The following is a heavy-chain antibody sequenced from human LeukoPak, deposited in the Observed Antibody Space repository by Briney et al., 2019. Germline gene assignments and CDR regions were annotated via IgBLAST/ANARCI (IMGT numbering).Heavy chain of an antibody. CDR1: GYTFTGYY. J-gene: IGHJ5*02. Sequence: ASVKVSCKASGYTFTGYYMHWVRQAPRQGLEWMGWINPNSGGTNYAQKFQGRVTMTRDTSISTAYMELSRLRSDDTAVYYCARGNYDYVWGSYAYNWFDPWGQGTLVTVSS. CDR2: INPNSGGT. CDR3: ARGNYDYVWGSYAYNWFDP. D-gene: IGHD3-16*01. V-gene: IGHV1-2*02.